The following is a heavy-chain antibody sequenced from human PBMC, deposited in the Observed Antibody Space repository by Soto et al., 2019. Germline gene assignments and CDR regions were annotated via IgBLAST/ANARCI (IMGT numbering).Heavy chain of an antibody. CDR3: ARGSHKLHSYDSSGFYHYVDY. CDR1: GGSFSDYS. D-gene: IGHD3-22*01. Sequence: SETLSLTCAVYGGSFSDYSWTWIRQPPGKGLEWIGEINDSGSTNYTPSLERRVTISRDTSKNRFSLKLSSVTAADTAVYYCARGSHKLHSYDSSGFYHYVDYWGQGSLVTVSS. J-gene: IGHJ4*02. CDR2: INDSGST. V-gene: IGHV4-34*01.